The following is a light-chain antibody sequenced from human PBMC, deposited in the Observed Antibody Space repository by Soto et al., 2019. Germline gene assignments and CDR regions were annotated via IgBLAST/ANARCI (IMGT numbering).Light chain of an antibody. CDR1: QSISSW. Sequence: SQMTQSPSTPSASVGDRVTITGRARQSISSWLSWYQQKSWKAPKLLIYKASNLESGVPSRVSGSGSGTEFTLNISSLQQDDFATYYCHQYSSYTWTSGQETQVETK. CDR3: HQYSSYTWT. V-gene: IGKV1-5*03. J-gene: IGKJ1*01. CDR2: KAS.